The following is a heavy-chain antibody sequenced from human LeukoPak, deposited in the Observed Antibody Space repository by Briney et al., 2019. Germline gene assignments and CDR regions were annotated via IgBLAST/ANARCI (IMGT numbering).Heavy chain of an antibody. CDR1: GFSFSNYG. V-gene: IGHV3-30*18. Sequence: GGSLRLSCVASGFSFSNYGIHWGRQAPGKGLEWVAFISYDGSNQYYTDSVKGRFTISRDNSKNTLFLQMNSLRPEDTATYYCAKDWRWHQSIYGMNVWGQGTTVTVSS. J-gene: IGHJ6*02. CDR3: AKDWRWHQSIYGMNV. CDR2: ISYDGSNQ. D-gene: IGHD5-24*01.